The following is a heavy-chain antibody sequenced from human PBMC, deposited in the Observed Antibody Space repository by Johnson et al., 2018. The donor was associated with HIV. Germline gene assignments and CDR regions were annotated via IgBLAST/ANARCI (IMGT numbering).Heavy chain of an antibody. CDR2: IYSGGST. CDR1: GFTVSSNY. V-gene: IGHV3-66*01. Sequence: VQLVESGGGVVRPGGSLRLSCAASGFTVSSNYMSWVRQAPGKGLEWVSVIYSGGSTYYADSVKGRFTISRDNSKNTLYLQMNSRRAEDTAVYYCARSSGSYLDDAFDIWGQGTMVTVSS. J-gene: IGHJ3*02. CDR3: ARSSGSYLDDAFDI. D-gene: IGHD1-26*01.